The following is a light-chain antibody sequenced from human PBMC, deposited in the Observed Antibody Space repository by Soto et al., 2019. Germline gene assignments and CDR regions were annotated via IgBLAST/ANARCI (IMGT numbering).Light chain of an antibody. V-gene: IGKV1-9*01. Sequence: DIQLTQAPSFLSASVGERLTVTCRASQGISTYLAWYQQKPGKAPKLLIYAASTLQSGVPLSFSGSGSGTSFTLTISSLQPEDFATYYCQQLLSYPINFGQGTRLEIK. CDR3: QQLLSYPIN. CDR1: QGISTY. J-gene: IGKJ5*01. CDR2: AAS.